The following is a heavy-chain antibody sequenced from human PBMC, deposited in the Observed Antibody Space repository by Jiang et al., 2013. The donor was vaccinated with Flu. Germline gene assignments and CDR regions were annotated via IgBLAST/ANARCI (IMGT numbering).Heavy chain of an antibody. V-gene: IGHV4-34*01. J-gene: IGHJ5*02. CDR1: GGSFSGYY. CDR3: ARVVNSSGWYRVRIVNWFDP. Sequence: LLKPSETLSLTCAVYGGSFSGYYWSWIRQPPGKGLEWIGEINHSGSTNYNPSLKSRVTISVDTSKNQFSLKLSSVTAADTAVYYCARVVNSSGWYRVRIVNWFDPWGQGTLVTVSS. D-gene: IGHD6-19*01. CDR2: INHSGST.